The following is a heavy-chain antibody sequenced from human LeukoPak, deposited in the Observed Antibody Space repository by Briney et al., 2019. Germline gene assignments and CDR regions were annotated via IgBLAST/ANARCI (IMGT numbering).Heavy chain of an antibody. V-gene: IGHV3-30*18. CDR3: AKSSGDYEPFSAYYFDY. D-gene: IGHD4-17*01. J-gene: IGHJ4*02. CDR1: GFTFSSYG. Sequence: PGGSLRLSCAASGFTFSSYGMHWVRQAPGKGLEWVAVISYDGSNKCYADSVKGRFTISRDNSKNTLYLQMNSLRAEDTAVYYCAKSSGDYEPFSAYYFDYWGQGILVTVSS. CDR2: ISYDGSNK.